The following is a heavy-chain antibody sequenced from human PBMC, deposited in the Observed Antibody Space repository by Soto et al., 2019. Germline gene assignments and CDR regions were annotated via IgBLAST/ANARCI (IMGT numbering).Heavy chain of an antibody. CDR3: AKSRGAGGHFDY. CDR1: GFTFSSYA. J-gene: IGHJ4*02. CDR2: VSIGGST. Sequence: GGSLRLSCAASGFTFSSYAMGWVRQGPGKGLEWVAVVSIGGSTRYADSVRGRFTISRDNSKNTLSLQMNSLTAEDTAVYFCAKSRGAGGHFDYWGQGALVTVYS. D-gene: IGHD2-15*01. V-gene: IGHV3-23*01.